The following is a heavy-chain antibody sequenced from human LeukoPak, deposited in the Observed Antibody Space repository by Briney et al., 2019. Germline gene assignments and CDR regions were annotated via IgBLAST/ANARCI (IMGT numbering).Heavy chain of an antibody. CDR2: SYYIGST. CDR1: GGSISTYY. J-gene: IGHJ3*02. V-gene: IGHV4-59*01. D-gene: IGHD3-22*01. CDR3: ARVRRVLITTNDAFDI. Sequence: SQTLSLTCSVSGGSISTYYWSWIRQPPGKGLEWIGYSYYIGSTKYNPSLKRRVTISVDTSKNQFSLKLSSVTAADTAVYYCARVRRVLITTNDAFDIWGQGTMVTVSS.